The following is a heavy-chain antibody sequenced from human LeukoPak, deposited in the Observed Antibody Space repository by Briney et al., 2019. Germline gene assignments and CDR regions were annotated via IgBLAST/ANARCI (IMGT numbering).Heavy chain of an antibody. Sequence: GGSLRLSCAASGFTFSSYEMNWVRQAPGKGLEWVSYISSSGSTIYYADSVKGRFTISRDNAKNSLYLQMSSLRAEDTAVYYCARERGKDFDYWGQGTLVTVAS. CDR1: GFTFSSYE. J-gene: IGHJ4*02. CDR3: ARERGKDFDY. CDR2: ISSSGSTI. V-gene: IGHV3-48*03.